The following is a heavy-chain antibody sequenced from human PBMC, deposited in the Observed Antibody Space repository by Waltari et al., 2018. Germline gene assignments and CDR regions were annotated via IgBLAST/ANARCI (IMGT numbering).Heavy chain of an antibody. J-gene: IGHJ4*02. CDR3: ARDPAGDYGY. CDR2: AFYPGAA. D-gene: IGHD4-17*01. CDR1: GLSITTYY. Sequence: QVQLQESGPGRVKPSETLSLICNVSGLSITTYYWSWIRQSPGKPLEWLGYAFYPGAAKDRPAFGSRVTMSVDTSKSKFSLKLTSVSAADTAVYYCARDPAGDYGYWGQGTLVTVSA. V-gene: IGHV4-59*01.